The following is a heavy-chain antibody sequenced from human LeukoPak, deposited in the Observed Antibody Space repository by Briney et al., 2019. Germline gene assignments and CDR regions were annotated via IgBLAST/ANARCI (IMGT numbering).Heavy chain of an antibody. CDR1: GGSIGSDY. V-gene: IGHV4-59*01. CDR3: ARGYPYGSNWSIFDL. D-gene: IGHD6-13*01. Sequence: SETLSLTCTVSGGSIGSDYWSWIRQPPEKGLEWICYVSYRGTTNYNPSVESRVTISVDTSKNHFSLKLTSVTAADTTVYYCARGYPYGSNWSIFDLWGQGALVTVSS. J-gene: IGHJ4*02. CDR2: VSYRGTT.